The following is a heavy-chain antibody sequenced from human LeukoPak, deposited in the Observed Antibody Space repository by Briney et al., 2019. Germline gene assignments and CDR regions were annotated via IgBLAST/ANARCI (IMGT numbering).Heavy chain of an antibody. J-gene: IGHJ4*02. CDR1: GGSISSGDYY. CDR3: ATREGTLMTY. V-gene: IGHV4-30-4*08. D-gene: IGHD3-10*01. Sequence: SQTLSLTCTVSGGSISSGDYYWSWIRQPPGKGLEWIGYIYYSGSTYYNPSLKSRVTISVDTSKNQFALKLSPVTAADTAAYYCATREGTLMTYWGQGTLVTVSS. CDR2: IYYSGST.